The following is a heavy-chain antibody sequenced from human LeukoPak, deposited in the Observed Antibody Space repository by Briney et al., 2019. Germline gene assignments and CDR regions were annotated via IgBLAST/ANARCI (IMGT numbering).Heavy chain of an antibody. CDR1: GFSFSSYE. CDR3: ARGYSSGYYAPFFDY. CDR2: ISSSGSPI. J-gene: IGHJ4*02. V-gene: IGHV3-48*03. D-gene: IGHD3-22*01. Sequence: PGGSVRLSCAASGFSFSSYEMNWVRQAPGKGLEWVSYISSSGSPIYYADSVKGRFTISRDNAKNSLYLQMNSLRAEDTAVYYCARGYSSGYYAPFFDYWGQGTLVTVSS.